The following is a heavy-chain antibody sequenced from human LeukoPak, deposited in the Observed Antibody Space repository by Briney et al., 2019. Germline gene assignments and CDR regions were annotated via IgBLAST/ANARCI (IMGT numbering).Heavy chain of an antibody. V-gene: IGHV4-39*07. CDR2: MYHTGTT. D-gene: IGHD5-12*01. CDR3: ARSVSAYAGRGWFDP. CDR1: GGSIRSPGYS. J-gene: IGHJ5*02. Sequence: PSETLSLTCSVSGGSIRSPGYSWGWIRQPPGKGLEWIASMYHTGTTYYNPPLKSRVTMSVDTSKNQFSLNLTSVTAADTAVFYCARSVSAYAGRGWFDPWGQGTLVTVSS.